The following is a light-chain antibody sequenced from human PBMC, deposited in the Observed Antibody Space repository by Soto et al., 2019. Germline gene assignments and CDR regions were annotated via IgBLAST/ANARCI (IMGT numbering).Light chain of an antibody. CDR2: GAS. CDR1: QTVTSSY. Sequence: EIVLTQSPGTLSLSPGERATLSCRASQTVTSSYLAWHQQKPGQAPRLLIYGASSRAAGIPDRFSGSGSGTDFTLTISRLEPEDFAVYHCQQYGRSPLTFGGGTKVEIK. CDR3: QQYGRSPLT. J-gene: IGKJ4*01. V-gene: IGKV3-20*01.